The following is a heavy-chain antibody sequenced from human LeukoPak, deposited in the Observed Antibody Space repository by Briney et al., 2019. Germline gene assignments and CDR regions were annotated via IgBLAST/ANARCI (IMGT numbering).Heavy chain of an antibody. D-gene: IGHD6-19*01. CDR1: GGSISSYY. V-gene: IGHV4-34*01. CDR2: INHSGST. Sequence: SETLSLTCTVSGGSISSYYWSWIRQPPGKGLEWIGEINHSGSTNYNPSLKSRVTISVDTSKNQFSLKLSSVTAADTAVYYCARPIRPQYSSGWYRAFDIWGQGTMVTVSS. CDR3: ARPIRPQYSSGWYRAFDI. J-gene: IGHJ3*02.